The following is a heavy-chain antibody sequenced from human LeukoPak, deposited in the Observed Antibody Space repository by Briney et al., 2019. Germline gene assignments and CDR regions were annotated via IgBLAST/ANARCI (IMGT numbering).Heavy chain of an antibody. CDR3: ARGDYNWNDLDP. CDR2: IYSGGNT. Sequence: GGSLRLSCAASGLSVSSNYMSWVRQAPGKGLEWVSVIYSGGNTYYADSVKGRCSISRDNSKNTVFLQINILRAEDTAVYYCARGDYNWNDLDPWGQGTLVTVSS. D-gene: IGHD1-1*01. CDR1: GLSVSSNY. V-gene: IGHV3-53*01. J-gene: IGHJ5*02.